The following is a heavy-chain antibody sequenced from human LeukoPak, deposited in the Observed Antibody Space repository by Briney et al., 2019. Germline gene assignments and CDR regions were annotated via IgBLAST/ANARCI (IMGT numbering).Heavy chain of an antibody. J-gene: IGHJ4*02. CDR1: GFTFSSYA. Sequence: GGSLRLSCAASGFTFSSYAMSWVRQAPGKGLEWVSAISGSGGSTYYADSVKGRFTISRDNSKNTLYLQMNSLRAEDTAVYYCAKAYYDSSGYYYLNYFDYWGQGTLVTVSS. V-gene: IGHV3-23*01. CDR3: AKAYYDSSGYYYLNYFDY. CDR2: ISGSGGST. D-gene: IGHD3-22*01.